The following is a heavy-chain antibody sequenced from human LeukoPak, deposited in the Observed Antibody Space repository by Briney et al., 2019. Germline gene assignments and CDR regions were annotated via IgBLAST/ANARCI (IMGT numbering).Heavy chain of an antibody. D-gene: IGHD3-10*01. CDR2: MSYEGNIS. CDR1: GFTFKRYA. Sequence: GGSLRLSCAASGFTFKRYAMHWVRQAPGKGLEWRTIMSYEGNISYYADSVKGRFTLSRDNSNDTLYLQMNSLRADDTAIYYCTRGRSVYGSGSYSAYWGQGTLVTVSS. CDR3: TRGRSVYGSGSYSAY. V-gene: IGHV3-30*04. J-gene: IGHJ4*02.